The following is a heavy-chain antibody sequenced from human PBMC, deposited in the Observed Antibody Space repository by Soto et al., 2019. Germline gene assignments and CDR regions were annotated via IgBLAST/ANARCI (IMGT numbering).Heavy chain of an antibody. CDR1: GFPFNSYS. J-gene: IGHJ6*03. V-gene: IGHV3-23*01. Sequence: EVQLLESGGGLVQPGGSLRLSCAASGFPFNSYSMNWVRQAPGKGLEWVSGLSGSGGSTYYADSVKGRFTLSRDNSKNALFLQMNSLRAEDTAIYYCAKTDGYDYYYMDVRGKGTTVTVSS. CDR3: AKTDGYDYYYMDV. D-gene: IGHD4-17*01. CDR2: LSGSGGST.